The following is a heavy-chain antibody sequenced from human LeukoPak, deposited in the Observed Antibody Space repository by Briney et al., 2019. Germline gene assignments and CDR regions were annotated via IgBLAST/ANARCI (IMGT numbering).Heavy chain of an antibody. CDR3: ARHLNSAFGVVHAFDI. CDR2: INHSGST. V-gene: IGHV4-34*01. CDR1: GGSFSGYY. J-gene: IGHJ3*02. D-gene: IGHD3-3*01. Sequence: PSETLSLTCAVYGGSFSGYYWSWIRQPPGKGLEWIGEINHSGSTNYNPSLKSRVTISVDTSKNQFSLKLCSVTAADTAVNYCARHLNSAFGVVHAFDIWGQGTMVTVSS.